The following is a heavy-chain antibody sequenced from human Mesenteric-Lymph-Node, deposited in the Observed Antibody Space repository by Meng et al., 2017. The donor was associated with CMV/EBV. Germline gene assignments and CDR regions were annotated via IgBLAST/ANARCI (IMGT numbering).Heavy chain of an antibody. Sequence: GESLKISCAASGFTFARYGMHWVRQAPGKGLEWVAVISYDGSNKYYADSVKGRFTISRDNSKNTLYLQMNSLRAEDTAVYYCARDILEWLSYFDYWGQGTLVTVSS. V-gene: IGHV3-30*19. CDR2: ISYDGSNK. J-gene: IGHJ4*02. CDR1: GFTFARYG. CDR3: ARDILEWLSYFDY. D-gene: IGHD3-3*01.